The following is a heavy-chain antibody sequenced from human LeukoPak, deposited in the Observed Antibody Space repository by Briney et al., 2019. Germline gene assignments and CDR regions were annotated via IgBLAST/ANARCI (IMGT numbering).Heavy chain of an antibody. CDR3: ASQSYNWSYEIPLPYYYYYMDV. CDR2: IIPIFGTA. CDR1: GGTFSSYA. Sequence: SVKVSCKASGGTFSSYAISWVRQAPGQGLEWMGGIIPIFGTANYAQKFQGRVTITADESTSTAYMELSSLRSEDTAVYYCASQSYNWSYEIPLPYYYYYMDVWGKGTTVTVSS. J-gene: IGHJ6*03. V-gene: IGHV1-69*13. D-gene: IGHD1-7*01.